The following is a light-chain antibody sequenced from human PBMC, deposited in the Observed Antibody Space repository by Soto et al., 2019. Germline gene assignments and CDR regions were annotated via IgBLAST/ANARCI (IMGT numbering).Light chain of an antibody. CDR1: QSISTW. CDR3: QQYNSDSPT. CDR2: DAS. Sequence: DIQMTQSPSTLSASVGDRVTISCRASQSISTWLAWYQQKPGKAPKLLIYDASGLEKGVPSRFSGSGSGTEFTLTISSLQPDDFATYYCQQYNSDSPTFGQGTKVEIK. V-gene: IGKV1-5*01. J-gene: IGKJ1*01.